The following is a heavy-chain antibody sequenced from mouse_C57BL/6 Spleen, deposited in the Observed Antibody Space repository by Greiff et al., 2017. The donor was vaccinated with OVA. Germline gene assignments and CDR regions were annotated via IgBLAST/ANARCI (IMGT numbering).Heavy chain of an antibody. CDR2: IHPTSGST. V-gene: IGHV1-64*01. Sequence: VQLQQPGAELVKPGASVKLSCKASGYTFTSYWMHWVKQRPGQGLEWIGMIHPTSGSTNYNEKFKSKATLTVDKSSSTAYMQLSSLTSEDSAVYYSALITTVVATRAMDYWGQGTSVTVSS. CDR1: GYTFTSYW. D-gene: IGHD1-1*01. J-gene: IGHJ4*01. CDR3: ALITTVVATRAMDY.